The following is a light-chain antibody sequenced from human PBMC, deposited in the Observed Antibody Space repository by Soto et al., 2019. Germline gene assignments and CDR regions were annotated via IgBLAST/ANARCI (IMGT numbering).Light chain of an antibody. J-gene: IGLJ2*01. CDR2: EVT. CDR3: CSYAGNSAYVI. Sequence: QSVLTQPASVSGSPGQSITISCTGTNSDVGSYNLVSWYQYHPGKAPKLMIYEVTKRPSGVSNRFSGSKSGNTASLTISGLQAEDEADYYCCSYAGNSAYVIFGGGTKLTVL. V-gene: IGLV2-23*02. CDR1: NSDVGSYNL.